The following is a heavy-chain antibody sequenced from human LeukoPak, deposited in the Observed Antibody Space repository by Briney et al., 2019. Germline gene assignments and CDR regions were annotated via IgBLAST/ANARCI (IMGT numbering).Heavy chain of an antibody. CDR1: GYTFTGYY. D-gene: IGHD2/OR15-2a*01. J-gene: IGHJ3*02. Sequence: ASVKVSCKASGYTFTGYYMHWVRQAPGQVLEWMGWINPNSGGTNYAQKFQGRVTMTRDTSISTAYMELSRLRSDDTAVYYCAANHHDYFHAFDIWGQGTMVTVSS. V-gene: IGHV1-2*02. CDR2: INPNSGGT. CDR3: AANHHDYFHAFDI.